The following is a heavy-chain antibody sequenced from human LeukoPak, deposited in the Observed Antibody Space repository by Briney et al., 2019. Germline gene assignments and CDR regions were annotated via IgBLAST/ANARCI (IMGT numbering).Heavy chain of an antibody. CDR1: GYTFTSYG. D-gene: IGHD5-24*01. V-gene: IGHV1-18*01. Sequence: ASVKVSCKASGYTFTSYGISWVRQAPGQGLEWMGWISAYNGNTNYAQKLQGRVTMTEDTSTDTAYMELSSLRSEDTAVYYCATGARWLQLGGIDHWGQGTLVTVSS. CDR3: ATGARWLQLGGIDH. CDR2: ISAYNGNT. J-gene: IGHJ4*02.